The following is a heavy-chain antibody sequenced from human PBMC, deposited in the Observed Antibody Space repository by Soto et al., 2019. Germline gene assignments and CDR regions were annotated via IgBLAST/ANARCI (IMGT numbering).Heavy chain of an antibody. CDR2: INAGNGNT. CDR1: GYTFTSYA. CDR3: ARPFYDYIWGRDAFDI. V-gene: IGHV1-3*01. Sequence: QVPLVQSGAEVKKPGASVKVSCKASGYTFTSYAMHWVRQAPGQRLEWMGWINAGNGNTNYSQKFQGRVTITRDTSASTAYMELSSLRSEDTAVYYCARPFYDYIWGRDAFDIWGQGTMVTVSS. J-gene: IGHJ3*02. D-gene: IGHD3-16*01.